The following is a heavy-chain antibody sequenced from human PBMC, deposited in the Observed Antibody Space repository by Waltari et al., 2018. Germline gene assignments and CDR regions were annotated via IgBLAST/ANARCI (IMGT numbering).Heavy chain of an antibody. CDR3: TTSISGAINLY. CDR2: SKNSGANYGT. V-gene: IGHV3-72*01. Sequence: EVQLVESGGGLVQPGGSLRLSCAASGFTFSDNYMDLDRQAPGKGLGWVGRSKNSGANYGTEYAASVQGRFTISRDFSQNSLYLQMNSLRTDDTAVYYCTTSISGAINLYWGQGTLVTVSS. D-gene: IGHD3-3*02. CDR1: GFTFSDNY. J-gene: IGHJ4*02.